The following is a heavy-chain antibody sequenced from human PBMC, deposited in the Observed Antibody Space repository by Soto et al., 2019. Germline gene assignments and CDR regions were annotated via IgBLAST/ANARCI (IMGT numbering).Heavy chain of an antibody. CDR1: GFTFSNYA. D-gene: IGHD3-16*01. Sequence: EVQLLESGGGLVQPGGSLRLSCAASGFTFSNYAMSWVRQAPGKGLEWVSTISGGGDATYYADSVKGRFTISRDNSKSTLYLRMTSLRADDSALYYCAKKVLPYGGNGFDPWGQGTLVTVSS. CDR2: ISGGGDAT. J-gene: IGHJ5*02. CDR3: AKKVLPYGGNGFDP. V-gene: IGHV3-23*01.